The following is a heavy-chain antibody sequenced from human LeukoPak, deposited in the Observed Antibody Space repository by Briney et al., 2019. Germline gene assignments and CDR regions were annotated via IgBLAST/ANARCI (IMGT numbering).Heavy chain of an antibody. CDR1: GYTFNSND. V-gene: IGHV1-8*01. D-gene: IGHD2-2*01. J-gene: IGHJ5*02. Sequence: SVSVSCKASGYTFNSNDMNGVRQAGGKGREGMGWMNPKSGNKYYAQKFGGRLNMTRNTSKSSAYIEVRTLRSDDTAVYYCARGPSCSSMSCPYWFDPWGQGTLVTVSS. CDR3: ARGPSCSSMSCPYWFDP. CDR2: MNPKSGNK.